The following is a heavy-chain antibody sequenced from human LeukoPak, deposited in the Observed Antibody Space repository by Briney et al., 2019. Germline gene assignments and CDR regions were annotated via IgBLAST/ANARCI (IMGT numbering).Heavy chain of an antibody. D-gene: IGHD3-10*01. J-gene: IGHJ5*02. Sequence: SETLSLTCTVSGGSISSSSYYWGWIRQPPGKGLEWIGSTYYSGSTYYNPSLKSRVTISVDTSKNQFSLKLSSVTAADTAVYYCARHPWFGELLEWFDPWGQGTLVTVSS. CDR3: ARHPWFGELLEWFDP. CDR1: GGSISSSSYY. V-gene: IGHV4-39*01. CDR2: TYYSGST.